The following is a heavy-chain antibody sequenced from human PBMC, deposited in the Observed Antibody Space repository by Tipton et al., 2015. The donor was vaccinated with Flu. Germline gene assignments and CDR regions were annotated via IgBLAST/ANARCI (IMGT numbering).Heavy chain of an antibody. D-gene: IGHD3-10*01. CDR2: ISGSGGST. V-gene: IGHV3-23*01. CDR1: GFTFSSYG. Sequence: SLRLSCAASGFTFSSYGMHWVRQAPGKGLEWVSAISGSGGSTYYADSVKGRFTISRDNSKNTLYLQMNSLRAEDTAVYYCARESHLPYGSGAYYFDYWGQGTLVTVSS. CDR3: ARESHLPYGSGAYYFDY. J-gene: IGHJ4*02.